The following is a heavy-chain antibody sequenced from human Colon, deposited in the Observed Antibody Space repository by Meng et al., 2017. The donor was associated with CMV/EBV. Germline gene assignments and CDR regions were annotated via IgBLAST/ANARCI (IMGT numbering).Heavy chain of an antibody. V-gene: IGHV4-59*12. D-gene: IGHD2-2*01. CDR3: ARDSRNRGYCSTSSCPGTDV. Sequence: GSLRLSCTVSGGSISSYYWSWIRQPPGKGLEWIGSIYYSGNTYYNPSLKSRVTLSVDTSKNQFSLKLSSVTAADTAVYYCARDSRNRGYCSTSSCPGTDVWGQGTTVTVSS. CDR1: GGSISSYY. J-gene: IGHJ6*02. CDR2: IYYSGNT.